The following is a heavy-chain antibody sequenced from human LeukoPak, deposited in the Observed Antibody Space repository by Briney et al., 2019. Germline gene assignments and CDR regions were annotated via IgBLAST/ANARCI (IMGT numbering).Heavy chain of an antibody. CDR3: ARGKILWYDNSVYYDYYYYMDV. J-gene: IGHJ6*03. Sequence: GASVKVSCKPTVCTFTSYEINWVRQATGQGLEWMGWMNPNSGNTGYAQKFQGRVTMTRNTSISTAYLELSSLRSEDTTVYYCARGKILWYDNSVYYDYYYYMDVWGKGTTVTVSS. CDR1: VCTFTSYE. V-gene: IGHV1-8*01. D-gene: IGHD3-22*01. CDR2: MNPNSGNT.